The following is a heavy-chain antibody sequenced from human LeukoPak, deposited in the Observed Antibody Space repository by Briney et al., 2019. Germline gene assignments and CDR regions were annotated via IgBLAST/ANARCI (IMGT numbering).Heavy chain of an antibody. CDR2: INSDGSST. CDR1: GFTFSSYW. V-gene: IGHV3-74*01. Sequence: PGGSLRLTCAASGFTFSSYWMHWVRQAPGEGLVWVSRINSDGSSTNYADSVKGRFTISRDNAKSTLYLQMNSLRAEDTAVYYCARDDGLTFDYWGQGILVTVSS. CDR3: ARDDGLTFDY. J-gene: IGHJ4*02. D-gene: IGHD3/OR15-3a*01.